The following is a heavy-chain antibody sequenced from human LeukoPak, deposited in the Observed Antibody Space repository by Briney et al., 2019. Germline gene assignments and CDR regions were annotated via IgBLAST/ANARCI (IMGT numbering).Heavy chain of an antibody. D-gene: IGHD4-17*01. CDR2: ISYDGNNK. CDR1: GFTFTNYG. CDR3: APDEGGDYVGLDY. Sequence: PGRSLRLSCAASGFTFTNYGIHWVRQAPGKGLEWVALISYDGNNKYYADAVKGRFTISRDNSKNTLYLQMSSLRTEDTAMYYCAPDEGGDYVGLDYWGRGTLVTVPS. V-gene: IGHV3-30*03. J-gene: IGHJ4*02.